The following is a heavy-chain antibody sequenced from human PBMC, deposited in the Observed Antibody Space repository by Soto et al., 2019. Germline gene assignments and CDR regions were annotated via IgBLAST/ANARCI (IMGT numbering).Heavy chain of an antibody. D-gene: IGHD3-16*01. CDR2: ISYDGSNK. J-gene: IGHJ4*02. CDR3: AKDSTHLGAGGYFDY. V-gene: IGHV3-30*18. CDR1: GFTFSSYG. Sequence: HPVGSLRLSCAASGFTFSSYGMHWVRQAPGKGLEWVAVISYDGSNKYYADSVKGRFTISRDNSKNTLYLQMNSLRAEDTAVYYCAKDSTHLGAGGYFDYWGQGTLVTVSS.